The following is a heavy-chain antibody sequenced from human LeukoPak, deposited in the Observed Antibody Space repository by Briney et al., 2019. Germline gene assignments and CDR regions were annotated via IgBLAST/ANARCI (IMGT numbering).Heavy chain of an antibody. CDR2: IYYSGST. J-gene: IGHJ1*01. CDR3: ASYEVVTPGGGYFQH. V-gene: IGHV4-59*01. D-gene: IGHD4-23*01. CDR1: GGSISSYY. Sequence: SETLSLTCTVSGGSISSYYWSWIRQPPGKGLEWIGYIYYSGSTNYNPSLKSRVTISVDTSKNQFSLKLSSVTAADTAVYYCASYEVVTPGGGYFQHWGQGTLGTVSS.